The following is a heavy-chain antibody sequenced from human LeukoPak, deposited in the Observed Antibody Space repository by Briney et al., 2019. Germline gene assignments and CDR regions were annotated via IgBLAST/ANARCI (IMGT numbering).Heavy chain of an antibody. CDR1: GFTFSSYS. CDR3: AIGDGYYFGC. J-gene: IGHJ4*02. CDR2: ISSSSSSI. V-gene: IGHV3-21*04. Sequence: GGSLRLSCAASGFTFSSYSMNWVRQAPGKGLGWVSFISSSSSSINYADSVKGRFTISRDNARNSLFLQMNSLRAEDTAVYYCAIGDGYYFGCWGQGTPVTVSS.